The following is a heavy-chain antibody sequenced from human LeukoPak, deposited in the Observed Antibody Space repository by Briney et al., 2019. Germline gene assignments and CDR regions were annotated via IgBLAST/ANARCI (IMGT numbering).Heavy chain of an antibody. CDR3: ARGGIVVVPAAYAFDY. CDR1: GYTFTSYY. J-gene: IGHJ4*02. Sequence: ASVKVSCKASGYTFTSYYMHWVRQASGQGLEWMGIINPSGGSTSYAQKFQGRVTMTRDTSTSTVYMELSSLRSEDTAVYYCARGGIVVVPAAYAFDYWGQGTLVTVSS. D-gene: IGHD2-2*01. V-gene: IGHV1-46*01. CDR2: INPSGGST.